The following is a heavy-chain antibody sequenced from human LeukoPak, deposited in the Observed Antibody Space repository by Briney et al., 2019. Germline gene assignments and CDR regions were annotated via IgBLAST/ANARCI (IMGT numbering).Heavy chain of an antibody. V-gene: IGHV1-18*04. D-gene: IGHD4-11*01. Sequence: ASVKVSCKASGYTFTGYYMHWVRQAPGQGLEWMGWISAYNGNTNYAQKLQGRVTMTTDTSTSTAYMELRSLRSDDTAVYYCAAIQYPWFDPWGQGTLVTVSS. CDR1: GYTFTGYY. CDR2: ISAYNGNT. J-gene: IGHJ5*02. CDR3: AAIQYPWFDP.